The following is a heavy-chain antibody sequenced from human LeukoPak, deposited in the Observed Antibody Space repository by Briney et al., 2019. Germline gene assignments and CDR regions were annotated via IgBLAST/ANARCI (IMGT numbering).Heavy chain of an antibody. J-gene: IGHJ4*02. CDR3: ASSGYSSSWYWY. D-gene: IGHD6-13*01. V-gene: IGHV4-59*01. Sequence: SETLSLTCTVSGGSISSYYWSWIRQPPGKGLEWIGYIYYSGSTNYNPSLKSRVTISVDTSKNQFSLKLSSVTAADTAVYYCASSGYSSSWYWYWGQGTLVTVSS. CDR2: IYYSGST. CDR1: GGSISSYY.